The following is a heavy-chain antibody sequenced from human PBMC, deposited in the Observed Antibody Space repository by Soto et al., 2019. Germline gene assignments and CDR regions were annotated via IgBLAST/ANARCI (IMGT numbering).Heavy chain of an antibody. Sequence: EVQLVESGGGLVQPGGSLRLSCAASGFTFTTYDMHWVRQVTGKGLEWVSASGTAGDTYYQGSVKGRFTISRENAKNSLYLQMNSLRAGDTAVYYCVTGDFDYWCQGTLVTVSS. CDR1: GFTFTTYD. CDR3: VTGDFDY. D-gene: IGHD7-27*01. CDR2: SGTAGDT. V-gene: IGHV3-13*04. J-gene: IGHJ4*02.